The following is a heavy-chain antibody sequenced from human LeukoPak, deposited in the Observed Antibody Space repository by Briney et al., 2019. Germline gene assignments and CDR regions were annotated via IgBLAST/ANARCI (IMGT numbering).Heavy chain of an antibody. V-gene: IGHV3-30*03. CDR2: ISYGGSND. D-gene: IGHD1-26*01. CDR3: GSGNYLVY. J-gene: IGHJ4*02. CDR1: GFPFSSFA. Sequence: GGSLRLSCAASGFPFSSFALSWVRQAPGKGLEWVAFISYGGSNDYYADSVKGRFTISRDNSKNTLYLQMNSLRAEDTAVYYCGSGNYLVYWGQGTLVTVSS.